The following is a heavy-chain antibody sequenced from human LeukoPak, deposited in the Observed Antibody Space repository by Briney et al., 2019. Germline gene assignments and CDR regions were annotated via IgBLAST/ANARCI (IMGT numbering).Heavy chain of an antibody. D-gene: IGHD3-22*01. CDR2: VNPNSGNT. J-gene: IGHJ3*02. CDR3: ARGRDYYDSSGHDAFDI. V-gene: IGHV1-8*01. CDR1: GYTFTSYD. Sequence: ASVKVSCKASGYTFTSYDINWVRQATGQGLEWMGWVNPNSGNTGYAQKFQGRVTMTRNTSISTAYMELSSLRSEDTAVYYCARGRDYYDSSGHDAFDIWGQGTMVTVSS.